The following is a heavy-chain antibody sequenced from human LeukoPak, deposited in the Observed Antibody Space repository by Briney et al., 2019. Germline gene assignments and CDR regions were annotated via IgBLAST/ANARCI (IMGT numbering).Heavy chain of an antibody. CDR2: ISGSGGST. CDR1: GFTFSSYA. V-gene: IGHV3-23*01. D-gene: IGHD3-22*01. CDR3: AKDTAYYYDSSGYWFDY. Sequence: GGSLRLSCPASGFTFSSYAMSWVRQAPGKGLEWVSGISGSGGSTYYADSVKGRFTISRDNSKNTLYLQMNSLRAEGTAVYYCAKDTAYYYDSSGYWFDYWGQGTLVTVSS. J-gene: IGHJ4*02.